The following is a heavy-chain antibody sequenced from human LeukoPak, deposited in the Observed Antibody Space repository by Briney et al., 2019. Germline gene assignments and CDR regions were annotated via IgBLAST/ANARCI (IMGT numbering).Heavy chain of an antibody. D-gene: IGHD5-18*01. Sequence: SETLSLTCTVSGGSISSTTDYWGWIRQPPGKGLEWIGEINHSGSTNYNPSLKSRVTISVDTSKNQFSLKLSSVTAADTAVYYCARVGDTAMVRPIDYWGQGTLVTVSS. V-gene: IGHV4-39*07. J-gene: IGHJ4*02. CDR1: GGSISSTTDY. CDR3: ARVGDTAMVRPIDY. CDR2: INHSGST.